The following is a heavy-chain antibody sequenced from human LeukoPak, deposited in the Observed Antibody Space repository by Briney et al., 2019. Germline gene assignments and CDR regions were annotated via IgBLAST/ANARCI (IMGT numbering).Heavy chain of an antibody. Sequence: PGGSLRLSCVASGFTFSSYAMHWVRQAPGKGLEWVAVISYDGSNKYYADSVKGRFTISRDNSKNTLYLQMNSLRAEDTAVYYCAREGQWELPYFDYWGQGTLVTVSS. CDR1: GFTFSSYA. CDR3: AREGQWELPYFDY. D-gene: IGHD1-26*01. V-gene: IGHV3-30*04. J-gene: IGHJ4*02. CDR2: ISYDGSNK.